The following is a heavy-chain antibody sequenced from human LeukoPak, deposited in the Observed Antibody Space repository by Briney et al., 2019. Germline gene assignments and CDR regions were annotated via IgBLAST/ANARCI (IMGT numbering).Heavy chain of an antibody. J-gene: IGHJ3*02. D-gene: IGHD1-14*01. V-gene: IGHV3-30*04. CDR1: GFTFSSYA. CDR3: AGDYAEEVGI. Sequence: GRSLRLSCAASGFTFSSYAMHWVRQAPGKGLEWVAVISYDGSNKYYADSVKGRFTISRDNSKNTLYLQMNSLRAEDTAVYYCAGDYAEEVGIWGQGTMVTVSS. CDR2: ISYDGSNK.